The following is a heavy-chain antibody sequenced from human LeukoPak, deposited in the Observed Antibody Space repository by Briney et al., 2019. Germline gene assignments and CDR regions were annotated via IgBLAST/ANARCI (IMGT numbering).Heavy chain of an antibody. V-gene: IGHV3-72*01. CDR1: GFIFSDFF. CDR2: ITSKARGYIT. D-gene: IGHD3-3*01. J-gene: IGHJ6*02. Sequence: GGSLRLSCAASGFIFSDFFMDWVRQPPGGGLEWVARITSKARGYITVYAASVKGRFTISRDDSENSLYLQMDSLKTEDTAVYYCAKDGGGPLEWLPPMDVWGQGTTVTVSS. CDR3: AKDGGGPLEWLPPMDV.